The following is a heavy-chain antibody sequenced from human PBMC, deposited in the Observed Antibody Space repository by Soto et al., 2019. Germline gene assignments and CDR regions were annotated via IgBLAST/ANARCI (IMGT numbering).Heavy chain of an antibody. CDR1: GYTFTGYY. CDR3: ARDRIPSDYYYYGMDV. CDR2: INPNSGGT. J-gene: IGHJ6*02. V-gene: IGHV1-2*02. Sequence: ASVKVSCKASGYTFTGYYMHWVRQAPGQGLEWMGWINPNSGGTNYAQKFQGRVTMTRDTSISTAYMELSRLRSDDTAVYYCARDRIPSDYYYYGMDVWGQGTTVIVSS. D-gene: IGHD2-2*02.